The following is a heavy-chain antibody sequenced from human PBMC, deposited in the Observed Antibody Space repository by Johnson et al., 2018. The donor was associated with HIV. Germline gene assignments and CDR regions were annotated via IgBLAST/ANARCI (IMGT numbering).Heavy chain of an antibody. CDR3: AKEDYYGSGSYDAFDI. V-gene: IGHV3-30*02. CDR2: IRYDGSNK. J-gene: IGHJ3*02. Sequence: QVQLVESGGGVVQPGGSLRLSCAASGFTFSSYGMHWVRQAPGKGLEWVAFIRYDGSNKYYADSVKGRFTISRDNSKNTLYLQMNSLRAEDTAGYYCAKEDYYGSGSYDAFDIWGQGTMVTVSS. CDR1: GFTFSSYG. D-gene: IGHD3-10*01.